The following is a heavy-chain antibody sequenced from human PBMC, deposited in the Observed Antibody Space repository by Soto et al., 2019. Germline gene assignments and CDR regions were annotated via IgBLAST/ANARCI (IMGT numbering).Heavy chain of an antibody. J-gene: IGHJ4*02. Sequence: EERLVQSGGGLVQPGGSLRRSCAASGFSVGGNYMSWVRQAPGKGLELVSLIYSGGNPFYADSMKGRFTLSRDNSNNMLYLQMDSLRAEDTAVYYCARGPNSHCWGQGALVIVYS. CDR1: GFSVGGNY. CDR2: IYSGGNP. D-gene: IGHD2-21*01. V-gene: IGHV3-53*01. CDR3: ARGPNSHC.